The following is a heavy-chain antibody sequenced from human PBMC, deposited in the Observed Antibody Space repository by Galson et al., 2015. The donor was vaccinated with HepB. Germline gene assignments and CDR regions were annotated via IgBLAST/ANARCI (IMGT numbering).Heavy chain of an antibody. CDR3: VRDRLHSFDY. Sequence: SVKVSCKASGYSFTSNGISWVRQAPGQGLEWLGWISINSGNTNYAQRLQGRVTLTRDTSTSIAYVELRSLRSDDTAVYYCVRDRLHSFDYWGQGTLVTVSS. J-gene: IGHJ4*02. CDR1: GYSFTSNG. V-gene: IGHV1-18*04. CDR2: ISINSGNT.